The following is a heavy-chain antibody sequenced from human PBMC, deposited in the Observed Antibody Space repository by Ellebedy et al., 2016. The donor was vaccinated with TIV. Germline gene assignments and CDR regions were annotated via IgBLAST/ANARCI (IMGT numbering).Heavy chain of an antibody. CDR3: VWGSYYDY. V-gene: IGHV4-34*01. J-gene: IGHJ4*02. CDR1: GASLSASY. D-gene: IGHD3-16*01. CDR2: ISHIGST. Sequence: MPSETLSLTCAVSGASLSASYWSWISQAPGKGLERIGEISHIGSTTYSPSLRSRATMSVDSSKKQISLEVISVTAADTAVYYCVWGSYYDYWGQGTLVTVSS.